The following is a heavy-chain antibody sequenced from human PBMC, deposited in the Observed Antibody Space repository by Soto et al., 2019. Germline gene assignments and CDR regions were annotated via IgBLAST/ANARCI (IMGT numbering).Heavy chain of an antibody. CDR3: ARLVRDSSGWYLDY. Sequence: SETLSLTCTVSGGSISSGDYYWSWIRQPPGKGLEWIGYIYYSGSTYYNPSLKSRVTISVDTSKNQFSLKLSSVTAADTAVYYCARLVRDSSGWYLDYWGQGTLVTVSS. CDR1: GGSISSGDYY. D-gene: IGHD6-19*01. V-gene: IGHV4-30-4*01. CDR2: IYYSGST. J-gene: IGHJ4*02.